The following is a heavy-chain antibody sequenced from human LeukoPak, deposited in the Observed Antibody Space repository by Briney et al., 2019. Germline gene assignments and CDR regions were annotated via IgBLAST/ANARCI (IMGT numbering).Heavy chain of an antibody. CDR2: ISAYNGNT. V-gene: IGHV1-18*01. Sequence: ASVKVSCKASGYTFTSYGISWVRQAPGQGLECMGWISAYNGNTNYAQKLQGRVTMTTDTSTSTAYMELRSLRSDDTAVYYCARLVYSSGWASAYYYMDVWGKGTTVTISS. D-gene: IGHD6-19*01. CDR1: GYTFTSYG. J-gene: IGHJ6*03. CDR3: ARLVYSSGWASAYYYMDV.